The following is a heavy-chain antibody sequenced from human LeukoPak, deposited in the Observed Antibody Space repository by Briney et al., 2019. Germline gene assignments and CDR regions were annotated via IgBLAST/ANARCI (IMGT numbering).Heavy chain of an antibody. J-gene: IGHJ4*02. CDR1: GYIFTGYY. CDR3: ATTYSTVFDY. Sequence: GASAKVSCKASGYIFTGYYMHWVRQAPGQGLEWVGRINPNSGGTNYAQKFQGRVTMTRDTSISTAYMELSSLMSDDTAVYYCATTYSTVFDYWGQGTLVTVSS. D-gene: IGHD1-1*01. V-gene: IGHV1-2*06. CDR2: INPNSGGT.